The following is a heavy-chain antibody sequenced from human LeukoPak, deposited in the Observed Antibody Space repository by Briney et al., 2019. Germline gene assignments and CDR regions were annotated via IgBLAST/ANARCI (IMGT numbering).Heavy chain of an antibody. CDR2: ISAYNGNT. V-gene: IGHV1-18*01. Sequence: ASVKVSCKASGYTFTSYGISWVRQAPGQGLEWMGWISAYNGNTNYAQKLQGRVTTTTDTSTSTAYMELRRLRSDDTAVYYCARVYGDYVGWFDPWGQGTLVTVSS. CDR1: GYTFTSYG. D-gene: IGHD4-17*01. CDR3: ARVYGDYVGWFDP. J-gene: IGHJ5*02.